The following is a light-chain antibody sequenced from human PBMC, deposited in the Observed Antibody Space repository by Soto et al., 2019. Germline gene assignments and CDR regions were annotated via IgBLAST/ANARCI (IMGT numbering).Light chain of an antibody. V-gene: IGKV3-20*01. J-gene: IGKJ4*01. CDR1: QSVSSY. Sequence: EIVLTQSPSTLSLSPGERATLSCRASQSVSSYLAWYQQKPGQAPRLLIYDASNRATGIPARFSGSGSGTDFTLTISRLEPEDFAVYYCQQYGSSPPRLTFGGGTKV. CDR2: DAS. CDR3: QQYGSSPPRLT.